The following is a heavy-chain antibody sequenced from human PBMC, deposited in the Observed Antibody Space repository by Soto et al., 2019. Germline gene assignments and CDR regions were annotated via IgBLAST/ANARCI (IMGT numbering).Heavy chain of an antibody. D-gene: IGHD3-22*01. CDR2: INSNADTI. Sequence: GGSLRLSCAASGFTFSNYAMSWVRQAPGKGLEWVSRINSNADTIRYADSVKGRFTISRDNAKNTLYLQMNSLRAEDTAVYYCARVWANSGYYVAYDYWGQGTPVTVSS. V-gene: IGHV3-74*01. J-gene: IGHJ4*02. CDR3: ARVWANSGYYVAYDY. CDR1: GFTFSNYA.